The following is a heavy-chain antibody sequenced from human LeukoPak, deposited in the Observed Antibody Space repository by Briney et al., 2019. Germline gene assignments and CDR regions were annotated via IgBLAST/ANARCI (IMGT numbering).Heavy chain of an antibody. CDR3: AREGPNLTGAFDI. J-gene: IGHJ3*02. Sequence: ASVKVSCMASGGTFSSYAISWVRQAPGQGLEWMGGIIPIFGTANYAQKFQGRVTITADESTSTAYMELSSLRSEDTAVYYCAREGPNLTGAFDIWGQGTMVTVSS. V-gene: IGHV1-69*01. CDR1: GGTFSSYA. CDR2: IIPIFGTA. D-gene: IGHD4/OR15-4a*01.